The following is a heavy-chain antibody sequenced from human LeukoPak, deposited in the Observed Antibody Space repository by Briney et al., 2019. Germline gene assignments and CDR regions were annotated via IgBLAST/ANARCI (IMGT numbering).Heavy chain of an antibody. CDR2: IIPILGIA. CDR3: ARMAVAAAGSFDY. Sequence: SVKVSCKASGGTFSSYDISWVRQAPGQGLEWMGRIIPILGIANYAQKFQGRVTITADKSTSTAYMELSSLRSEDTAVYYCARMAVAAAGSFDYWGQGTLVTVSS. J-gene: IGHJ4*02. V-gene: IGHV1-69*04. CDR1: GGTFSSYD. D-gene: IGHD6-13*01.